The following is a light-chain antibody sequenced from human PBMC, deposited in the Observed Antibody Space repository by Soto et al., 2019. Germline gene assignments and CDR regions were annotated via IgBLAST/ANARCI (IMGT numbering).Light chain of an antibody. CDR2: KAS. V-gene: IGKV1-5*03. J-gene: IGKJ1*01. CDR3: QHYNSYSEA. CDR1: QGITNH. Sequence: DIQMTQSPSSLSASVGNRVSISCRAGQGITNHLAWYQQKPGEAPKVLIYKASTLKSGVPSRFSGSGSGTEFTLTISSLQPDDFATYYCQHYNSYSEAFGQGTKVDI.